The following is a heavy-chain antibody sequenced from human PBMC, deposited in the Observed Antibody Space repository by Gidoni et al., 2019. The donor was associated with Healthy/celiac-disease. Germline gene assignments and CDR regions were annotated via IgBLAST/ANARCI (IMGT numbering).Heavy chain of an antibody. CDR2: SSGSGVST. D-gene: IGHD5-12*01. Sequence: EVQLLEYGGGLVQTGGYLRLSCAAVGFTFSSYAMSWVRQAPGKGLEWVSVSSGSGVSTYYADSVKGRVTISRDNSKNTLYLQINSLRAEDTAVYYCAKEDGYGSSGGPTYFDYWGQGTLVTVSS. V-gene: IGHV3-23*01. CDR1: GFTFSSYA. J-gene: IGHJ4*02. CDR3: AKEDGYGSSGGPTYFDY.